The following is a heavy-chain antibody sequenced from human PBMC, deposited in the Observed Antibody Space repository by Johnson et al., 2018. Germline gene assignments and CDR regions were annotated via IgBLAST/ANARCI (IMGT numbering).Heavy chain of an antibody. V-gene: IGHV3-7*01. J-gene: IGHJ3*01. Sequence: VQLVQSGGGVVKPGGSLRLSCAASGFTFRNYWMSWVRPPPGKRLEWLVSINQTGAEKVWVDSVQGRFTISRDNAKNSLYLQMSNLGADDTAVYYCARGDAFDLWGQGTMVTVSS. CDR1: GFTFRNYW. CDR3: ARGDAFDL. CDR2: INQTGAEK.